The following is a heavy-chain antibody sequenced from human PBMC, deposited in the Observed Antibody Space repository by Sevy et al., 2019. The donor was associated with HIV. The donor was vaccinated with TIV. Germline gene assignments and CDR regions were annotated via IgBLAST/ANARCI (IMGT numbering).Heavy chain of an antibody. CDR2: IKRGGSEK. V-gene: IGHV3-7*03. J-gene: IGHJ6*02. D-gene: IGHD2-2*01. CDR3: ARDCSSTKCLWGLDV. CDR1: GFTFSNYW. Sequence: GGSLRLSCAASGFTFSNYWMSWVRQAPGKGLEWVANIKRGGSEKYYVASVKGRFTISRDNAKNSLHLQMNSLRAEDTAVYYCARDCSSTKCLWGLDVWGQGTTVTVSS.